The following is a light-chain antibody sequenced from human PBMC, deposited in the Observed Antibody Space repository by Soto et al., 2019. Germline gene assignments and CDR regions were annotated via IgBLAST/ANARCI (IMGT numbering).Light chain of an antibody. J-gene: IGLJ3*02. CDR3: YSYTSSPTPWV. Sequence: QSALTQPASVSGSPGQSITISCTGSSSDVGGYNYVSWYQQHPGKAPKLIIYEVSNRPSGVSSRFSGSKSGNSASLTISGLQAEDEAHYYCYSYTSSPTPWVFGGGTKLTVL. V-gene: IGLV2-14*01. CDR2: EVS. CDR1: SSDVGGYNY.